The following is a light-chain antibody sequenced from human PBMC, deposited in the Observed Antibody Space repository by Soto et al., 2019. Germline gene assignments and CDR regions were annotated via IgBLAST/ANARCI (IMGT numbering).Light chain of an antibody. CDR3: SSYTRSTTWL. CDR1: ISDVGAYNY. Sequence: QSVLTQPASVSVSPGQSITISCTGSISDVGAYNYVSWYQQHPGKAPKLMIYEVSNRPSGVAFRFSGSKSGNTASLTISGLQAEDEGDYFCSSYTRSTTWLFGGGTKLTVL. V-gene: IGLV2-14*01. J-gene: IGLJ3*02. CDR2: EVS.